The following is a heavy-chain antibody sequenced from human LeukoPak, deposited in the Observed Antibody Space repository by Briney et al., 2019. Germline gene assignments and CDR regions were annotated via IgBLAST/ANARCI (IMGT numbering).Heavy chain of an antibody. V-gene: IGHV4-38-2*02. D-gene: IGHD2-8*01. J-gene: IGHJ4*02. Sequence: SETLSLTCTVSGYSISSGYYWGWIRQPPGKGLEWIGSIYHSGSTYYNPSLKSRVTISLDMSKNEFFLTMTSVTAADTAVYFCTAEKNGSPHYWGQGTQVTVSS. CDR2: IYHSGST. CDR1: GYSISSGYY. CDR3: TAEKNGSPHY.